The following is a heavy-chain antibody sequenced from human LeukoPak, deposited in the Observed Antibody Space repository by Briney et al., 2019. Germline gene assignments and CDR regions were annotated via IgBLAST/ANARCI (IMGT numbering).Heavy chain of an antibody. V-gene: IGHV3-30*18. Sequence: GGSLRLSCAASGFTFSSYGMHWVRQAPGKGLEWVAVISYDGSNKYYADSVKGRFTISRDNSKNTLYLQMNSLRAEDTAVYYCAKDTGYSSGWYDYWGQGTLVTVSS. J-gene: IGHJ4*02. D-gene: IGHD6-19*01. CDR3: AKDTGYSSGWYDY. CDR1: GFTFSSYG. CDR2: ISYDGSNK.